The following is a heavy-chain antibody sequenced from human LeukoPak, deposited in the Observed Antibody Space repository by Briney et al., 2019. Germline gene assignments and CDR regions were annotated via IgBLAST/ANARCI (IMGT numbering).Heavy chain of an antibody. CDR2: ISGSGGST. D-gene: IGHD5-12*01. J-gene: IGHJ4*02. CDR3: AKAASPRGYSGYEAAN. CDR1: GFTFSSNA. Sequence: GGSLRLSCAASGFTFSSNAMSWVRQAPGKGLEWVSAISGSGGSTYYADSVKGRFTISRDNSKNTLYLQMNSLRAEDTAVYYCAKAASPRGYSGYEAANWGQGTLVTVSS. V-gene: IGHV3-23*01.